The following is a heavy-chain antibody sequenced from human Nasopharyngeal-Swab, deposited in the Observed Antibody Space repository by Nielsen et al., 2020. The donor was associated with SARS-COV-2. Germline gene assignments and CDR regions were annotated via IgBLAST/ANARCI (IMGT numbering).Heavy chain of an antibody. CDR1: GFTFSDYY. CDR2: ISSSGSTI. CDR3: ARDLPGYDILTGYYRAYYFDG. Sequence: GGSLRLSCAASGFTFSDYYMSWIRQAPGKGLEWVSYISSSGSTIYYADSVKGRFTISRDNAKNSLYLQMNSLRAEDTAVYYCARDLPGYDILTGYYRAYYFDGGGQGTLVTVSS. V-gene: IGHV3-11*01. J-gene: IGHJ4*02. D-gene: IGHD3-9*01.